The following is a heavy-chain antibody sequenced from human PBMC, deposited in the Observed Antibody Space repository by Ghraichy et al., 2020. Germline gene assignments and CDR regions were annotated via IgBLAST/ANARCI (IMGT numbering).Heavy chain of an antibody. CDR2: IYYSGST. CDR1: GGSISSYY. CDR3: ARQPAGYYYDSSGYQEFDY. D-gene: IGHD3-22*01. J-gene: IGHJ4*02. Sequence: SETLSLTCTVSGGSISSYYLSWIRQPPGKGLEWIGYIYYSGSTNYNPSLKSRVTISVDTSKNQFSLKLSSVTAADTAVYYCARQPAGYYYDSSGYQEFDYWGQGTLVTVSS. V-gene: IGHV4-59*08.